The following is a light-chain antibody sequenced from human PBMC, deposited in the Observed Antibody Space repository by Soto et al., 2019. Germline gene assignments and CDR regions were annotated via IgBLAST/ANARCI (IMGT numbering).Light chain of an antibody. V-gene: IGLV2-23*01. CDR1: SSDVGSYNL. CDR3: CAYAGSGNVV. J-gene: IGLJ2*01. Sequence: QSALTQPASVSGSPEQSITISCTGTSSDVGSYNLVSWYQQHPGKAPKVMIYEATKRPSGVSNRFSGSKSGNTASLTISGLQAEDEDDYYCCAYAGSGNVVFGGGTKLTVL. CDR2: EAT.